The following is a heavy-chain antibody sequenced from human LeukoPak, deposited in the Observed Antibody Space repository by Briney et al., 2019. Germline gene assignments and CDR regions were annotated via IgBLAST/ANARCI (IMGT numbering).Heavy chain of an antibody. CDR1: GYRFADSY. J-gene: IGHJ4*02. V-gene: IGHV1-2*02. D-gene: IGHD3-10*01. CDR3: ARGASFGGYDY. CDR2: INPNSGGT. Sequence: GASVKVSCKAYGYRFADSYMHGLRQVAGEGLEWVGWINPNSGGTKSAQKFQGRVTMTRDTSISTAYMELSSLTSDDTAVYYCARGASFGGYDYWGQGTLVTISS.